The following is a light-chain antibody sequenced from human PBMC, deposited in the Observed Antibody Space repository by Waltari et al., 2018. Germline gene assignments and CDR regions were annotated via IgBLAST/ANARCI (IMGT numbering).Light chain of an antibody. CDR1: QSVSSN. J-gene: IGKJ1*01. CDR3: QQYNNWPRGT. V-gene: IGKV3-15*01. Sequence: DIVMTQSPDSLAVSPGERATLSCRASQSVSSNLAWYQQKPGQAPRLLIYGASTRATGIPARFSGSGSGTEFTLTISSLQSEDFAVYYCQQYNNWPRGTFGQGTKVEIK. CDR2: GAS.